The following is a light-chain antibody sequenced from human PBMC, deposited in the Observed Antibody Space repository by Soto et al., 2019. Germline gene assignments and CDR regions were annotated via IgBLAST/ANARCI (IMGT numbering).Light chain of an antibody. CDR2: AAS. V-gene: IGKV1-39*01. J-gene: IGKJ1*01. Sequence: DIQMTQSPSSLSASVGDRVTITCRASQSISSYLNWYQQKPGKAPKLLIYAASSLQSGVPSRFSGSGSGTEFPPPISSLQPEDFATYYCQQSYSTLRAFGQGTKVEIK. CDR1: QSISSY. CDR3: QQSYSTLRA.